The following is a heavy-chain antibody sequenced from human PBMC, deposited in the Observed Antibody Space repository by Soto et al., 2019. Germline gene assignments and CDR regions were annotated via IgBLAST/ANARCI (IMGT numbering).Heavy chain of an antibody. J-gene: IGHJ4*02. D-gene: IGHD7-27*01. CDR3: GGNLNGGTNLYFFSY. Sequence: GGSLRLSCAASGFTFSSYAMHWVRQAPGKGLEWVAVISYDGSNKYYADSVKGRFTISRDNSKNTLYLQMNSLRAEDTAVYYCGGNLNGGTNLYFFSYGGQGPLVTVPS. V-gene: IGHV3-30-3*01. CDR1: GFTFSSYA. CDR2: ISYDGSNK.